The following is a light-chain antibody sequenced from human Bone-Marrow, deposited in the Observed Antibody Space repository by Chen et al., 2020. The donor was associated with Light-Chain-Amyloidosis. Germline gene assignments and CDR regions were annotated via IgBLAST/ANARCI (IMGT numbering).Light chain of an antibody. CDR2: EVT. Sequence: SALAQPASVPGSPGQSITLPFTGTSSDVGGDNHVSWYQQHPDKAPKLMIYEVTNRPSWVPDRFSGAKSDNTASLTISGLQTEDEADYFCSSYTSTNTLVFGSGTRVTVL. CDR3: SSYTSTNTLV. J-gene: IGLJ1*01. CDR1: SSDVGGDNH. V-gene: IGLV2-14*01.